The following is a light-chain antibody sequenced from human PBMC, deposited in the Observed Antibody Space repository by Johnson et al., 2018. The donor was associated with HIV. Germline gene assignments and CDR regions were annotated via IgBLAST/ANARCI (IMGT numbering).Light chain of an antibody. J-gene: IGLJ1*01. Sequence: QSVLTQPPSVSVAPGQKVTIYCSGSRSSTGRNYASWYRQLPGTAPKLLIYENNKRPSGIPDRFSGSKSGTSATLGITGLQTGDEADYYCGTWDSSLSVYVFVTVTKVTVL. CDR1: RSSTGRNY. CDR3: GTWDSSLSVYV. V-gene: IGLV1-51*02. CDR2: ENN.